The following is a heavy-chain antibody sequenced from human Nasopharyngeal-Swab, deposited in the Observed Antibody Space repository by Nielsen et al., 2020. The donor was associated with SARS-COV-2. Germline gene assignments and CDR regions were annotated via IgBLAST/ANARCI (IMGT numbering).Heavy chain of an antibody. J-gene: IGHJ6*02. CDR1: GFTFSSYG. CDR3: AKALAAMDDYYYYGMDV. CDR2: ISYDGSNK. D-gene: IGHD5-18*01. Sequence: GESLKISCAASGFTFSSYGMHWVRQAPGKGLEWVAVISYDGSNKYYADSVKGRFTISRDNSKNTLYLQMNSLRAEDTAVYYCAKALAAMDDYYYYGMDVWGQGTTVTVPS. V-gene: IGHV3-30*18.